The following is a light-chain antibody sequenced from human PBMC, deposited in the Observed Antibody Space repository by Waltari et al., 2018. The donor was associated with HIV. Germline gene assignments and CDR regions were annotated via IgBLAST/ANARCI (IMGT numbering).Light chain of an antibody. J-gene: IGLJ1*01. V-gene: IGLV1-47*03. CDR1: SSNIGSNY. Sequence: QSVLTQPPSASGTPGQRVTISCSGSSSNIGSNYVYWYQQLPGTAPKLLIYRNNQRPSGVPDRFSGSKSGTSASLAISGLWSEDEADYYCAAWGDSLSSYVFGTGTEVTVL. CDR2: RNN. CDR3: AAWGDSLSSYV.